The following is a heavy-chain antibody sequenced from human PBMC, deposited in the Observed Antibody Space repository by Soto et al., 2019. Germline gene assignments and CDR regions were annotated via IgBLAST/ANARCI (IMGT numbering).Heavy chain of an antibody. V-gene: IGHV1-69*01. Sequence: QVQLVQSGAEVQKPGSSVKVSCKASGGTFGSYAISWVRQAPGQGLEWMGGIIPIPGTANYAQKFQGRVTIAADESKSTAYMEVSSLRSEDTAVYYCARSQGSSTSLEIYYYYYYGMDVWGQGTMVTVSS. CDR1: GGTFGSYA. J-gene: IGHJ6*02. CDR2: IIPIPGTA. D-gene: IGHD2-2*01. CDR3: ARSQGSSTSLEIYYYYYYGMDV.